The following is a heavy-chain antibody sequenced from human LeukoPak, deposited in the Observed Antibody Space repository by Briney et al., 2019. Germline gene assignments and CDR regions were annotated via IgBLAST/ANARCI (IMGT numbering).Heavy chain of an antibody. J-gene: IGHJ4*02. CDR3: ADFGSGSYCFDY. CDR1: GFTFNNYA. CDR2: ISDSGGKT. V-gene: IGHV3-23*01. Sequence: PGGSLRLSCTAAGFTFNNYAMSWVRQAPGKGLEWVLHISDSGGKTYYADSVKGRFTISRDNSKNTLYLQMDSLRAEDTAIYYCADFGSGSYCFDYWGQGTLVTVSS. D-gene: IGHD3-10*01.